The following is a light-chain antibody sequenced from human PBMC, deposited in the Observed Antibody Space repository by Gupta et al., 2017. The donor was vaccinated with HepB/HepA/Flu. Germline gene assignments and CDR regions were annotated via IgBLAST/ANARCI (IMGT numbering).Light chain of an antibody. CDR2: EVT. CDR3: TSHTSSSTWV. CDR1: SNDVGSYNR. V-gene: IGLV2-18*02. Sequence: QSALTQPPSVSGSPGQSVTISCTGTSNDVGSYNRVSWYQQPPGTAPKLMIYEVTQRPSGVPDRFSGSKSGNPASLTISGLQAEDEADYFCTSHTSSSTWVFGGGTYLTVL. J-gene: IGLJ3*02.